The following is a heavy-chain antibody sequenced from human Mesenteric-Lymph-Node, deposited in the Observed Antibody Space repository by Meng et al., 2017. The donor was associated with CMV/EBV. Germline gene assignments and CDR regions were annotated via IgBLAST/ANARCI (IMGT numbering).Heavy chain of an antibody. CDR2: INAGNGNT. CDR3: ARAYGSGSYYNWFDP. D-gene: IGHD3-10*01. CDR1: GYTFIGYY. V-gene: IGHV1-3*01. J-gene: IGHJ5*02. Sequence: SGYTFIGYYSHWVRQGPGQGLEWMGRINAGNGNTKYSQKFQGRVTITRDTSASTAYMELSSLRSEDTAVYYCARAYGSGSYYNWFDPWGQGTLVTVSS.